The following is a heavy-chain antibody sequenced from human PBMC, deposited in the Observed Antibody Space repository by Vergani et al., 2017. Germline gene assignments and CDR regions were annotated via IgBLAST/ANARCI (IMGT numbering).Heavy chain of an antibody. V-gene: IGHV3-48*01. Sequence: EVQLVESGGGLVKRGGSLRLSCAASGFTFSSYSMNWVRQAPGKGLEWVSYISSSSSTIYYADSVKGRFTISRDNAKNSLYLQMNSLRAEDTAVYYCASFLRDSNFAFDIWGQGTMVTVSS. CDR2: ISSSSSTI. CDR3: ASFLRDSNFAFDI. J-gene: IGHJ3*02. CDR1: GFTFSSYS. D-gene: IGHD2/OR15-2a*01.